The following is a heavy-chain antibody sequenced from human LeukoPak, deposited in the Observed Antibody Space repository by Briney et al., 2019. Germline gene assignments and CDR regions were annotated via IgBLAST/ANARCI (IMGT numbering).Heavy chain of an antibody. CDR1: GFTFSDYY. CDR3: ARDLGHYYDSSGHYSVAGAEYFQH. D-gene: IGHD3-22*01. Sequence: GGSLRLSCAASGFTFSDYYMSWIRQAPGKGLEWVSYISSSGSTIYYADSVKGRFTISRDNAKNSLYLQMNSLRAEDTAVYYCARDLGHYYDSSGHYSVAGAEYFQHWGQGTLVTVSS. J-gene: IGHJ1*01. CDR2: ISSSGSTI. V-gene: IGHV3-11*01.